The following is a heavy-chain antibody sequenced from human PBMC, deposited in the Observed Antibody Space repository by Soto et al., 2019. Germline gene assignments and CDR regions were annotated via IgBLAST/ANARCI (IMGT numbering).Heavy chain of an antibody. V-gene: IGHV3-30*03. D-gene: IGHD2-15*01. CDR2: ISFDGTTE. J-gene: IGHJ6*02. Sequence: QLVESGGRGVQPGRSLRLSCEASEFTFSSYAMHWDRQAPGRGLEWVALISFDGTTEYYADSVKGRFIISRDNSRSMVYLQMDSLRPDDTAIYYCARPIPRWSYHYGMDVWGQGTTVTVSS. CDR1: EFTFSSYA. CDR3: ARPIPRWSYHYGMDV.